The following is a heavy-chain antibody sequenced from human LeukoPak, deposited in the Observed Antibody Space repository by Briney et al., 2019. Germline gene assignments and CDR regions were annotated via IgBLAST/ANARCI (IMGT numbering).Heavy chain of an antibody. J-gene: IGHJ4*02. CDR1: GFTFSSYA. V-gene: IGHV3-64*01. Sequence: AGSMRLSCAASGFTFSSYAMHWVRQAPGKGLEYVSAIRTIGGSTYYANSVKGRFTISRDTSKNTLYLQMGSLRAEDMAVYYCARAPSRALDYWGQGTLVTVSS. CDR3: ARAPSRALDY. CDR2: IRTIGGST.